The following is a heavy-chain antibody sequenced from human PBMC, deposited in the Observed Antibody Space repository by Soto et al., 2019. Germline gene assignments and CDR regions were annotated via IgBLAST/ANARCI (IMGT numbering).Heavy chain of an antibody. Sequence: SETLSLTCTVSGASMNSYHWSWIRQPAGKGLEWIGHIHSSVSTNYNPSLKSRVTMSVDTSKNQFSLRLMSLTAADTAVYYCARDQGVAAAGITWFDPWGQGSLVTVSS. CDR1: GASMNSYH. CDR3: ARDQGVAAAGITWFDP. CDR2: IHSSVST. D-gene: IGHD6-13*01. V-gene: IGHV4-4*07. J-gene: IGHJ5*02.